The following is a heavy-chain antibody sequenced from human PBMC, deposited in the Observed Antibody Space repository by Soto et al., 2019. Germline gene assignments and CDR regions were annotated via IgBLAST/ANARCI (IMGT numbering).Heavy chain of an antibody. V-gene: IGHV4-39*01. CDR2: IYYSGST. Sequence: QQQLQESGPGLVMPSETLSLTCTVSGGSISRSDNYWGWIRQPPGKGLEWIGSIYYSGSTYYTPSLTRRVTISVDTSKNQFSLRVRSVTAADTAVYYCARQQHLVRTWFDPWGQGTLVTVSS. D-gene: IGHD6-6*01. CDR1: GGSISRSDNY. CDR3: ARQQHLVRTWFDP. J-gene: IGHJ5*02.